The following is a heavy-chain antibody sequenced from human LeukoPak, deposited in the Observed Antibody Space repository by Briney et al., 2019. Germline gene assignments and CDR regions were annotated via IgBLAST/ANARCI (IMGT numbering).Heavy chain of an antibody. Sequence: ASVKVSCXASGCTFTGYYMHWVRLAHGQGLEWMGRINPNSGGTNYAQKFQGRVTMTRDTSISTAYMELSRLRSDDTAVYYCAREVVATIFSGTKPYYFDYWGQGTLVTVSS. V-gene: IGHV1-2*06. CDR3: AREVVATIFSGTKPYYFDY. CDR2: INPNSGGT. D-gene: IGHD5-12*01. J-gene: IGHJ4*02. CDR1: GCTFTGYY.